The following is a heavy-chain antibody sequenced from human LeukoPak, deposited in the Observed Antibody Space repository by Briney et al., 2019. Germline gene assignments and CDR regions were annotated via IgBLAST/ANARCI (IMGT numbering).Heavy chain of an antibody. D-gene: IGHD2-15*01. V-gene: IGHV3-30-3*01. Sequence: GRSLRLSCAASGFTFSSYAMNWVRQAPGKGLEWVAIISYDGSNKYYADSVKGRFTISRDNSKNTLYLQMNSLRAEDTAVYYCAREPGVVVVVAATPIGYYGMDVWGQGTTVTVSS. CDR2: ISYDGSNK. CDR3: AREPGVVVVVAATPIGYYGMDV. J-gene: IGHJ6*02. CDR1: GFTFSSYA.